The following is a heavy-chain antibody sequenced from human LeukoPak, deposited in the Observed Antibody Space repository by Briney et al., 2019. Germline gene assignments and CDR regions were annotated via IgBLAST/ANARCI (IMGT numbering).Heavy chain of an antibody. CDR3: ARGYTPIRGVIIIADYFDY. CDR1: GGSFSGYY. D-gene: IGHD3-10*01. Sequence: PSETLSLTCAVYGGSFSGYYWSWIRQPPGKGLEWIGEINHSGSTNYNPSLKSRVTMSVDTSKNQFSLKLSSVTAADTAVYYCARGYTPIRGVIIIADYFDYWGQGTLVTVSS. V-gene: IGHV4-34*01. J-gene: IGHJ4*02. CDR2: INHSGST.